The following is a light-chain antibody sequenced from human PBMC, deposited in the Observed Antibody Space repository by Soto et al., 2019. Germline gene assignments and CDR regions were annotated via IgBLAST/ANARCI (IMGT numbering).Light chain of an antibody. V-gene: IGKV3-20*01. CDR3: QQYGSTPLT. CDR2: DAS. CDR1: QSVRSNY. J-gene: IGKJ4*01. Sequence: EIVLKQSPDTLSLSPGERATLSCRASQSVRSNYLAWYQQKPGQAPRFLIYDASSRATGIPDRFSGSGSGTDFTLTISRLEPEDFAVYYCQQYGSTPLTFGGGPKVDIK.